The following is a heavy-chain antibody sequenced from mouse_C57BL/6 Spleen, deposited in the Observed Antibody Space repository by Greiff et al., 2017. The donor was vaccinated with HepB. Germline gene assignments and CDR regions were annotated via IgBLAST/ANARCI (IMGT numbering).Heavy chain of an antibody. CDR3: ARYGYDWYFDV. J-gene: IGHJ1*03. Sequence: QVHVKQSGAELVKPGASVKMSCKASGYTFTSYWITWVKQRPGQGLEWIGDIYPGSGSTNYNEKFKSKATLTVDTSSSTAYMQISSLTSEDSAVYYCARYGYDWYFDVWGTGTTVTVSS. CDR1: GYTFTSYW. D-gene: IGHD2-2*01. CDR2: IYPGSGST. V-gene: IGHV1-55*01.